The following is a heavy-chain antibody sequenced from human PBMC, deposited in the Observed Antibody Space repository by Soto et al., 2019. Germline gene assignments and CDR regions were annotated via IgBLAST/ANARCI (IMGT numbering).Heavy chain of an antibody. D-gene: IGHD2-8*01. CDR3: ARPRRLNDASDL. CDR1: GFAFSTYY. V-gene: IGHV3-74*01. CDR2: IDTEGSTT. J-gene: IGHJ3*01. Sequence: EEQLVESGGGLVQPGGSLRLSCEGSGFAFSTYYMQWVRQAPGKGLVWVSRIDTEGSTTAYADSVRGRFTISRDNARKRLFLQMNSLTAEDSALYYCARPRRLNDASDLWGQGTMVTVSS.